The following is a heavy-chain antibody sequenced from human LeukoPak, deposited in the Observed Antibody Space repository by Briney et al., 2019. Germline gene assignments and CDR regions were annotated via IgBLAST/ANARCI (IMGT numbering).Heavy chain of an antibody. Sequence: ASVKVSCKASGYTFTSYGISWVRQAPGQGLEWMGWISAYNGNTNYAQKLQGRVTMTTDTSTSTAYMELRSLRSEDTAVYYCARAPGVPAARNYYYYMDVWGKGTTVTVSS. D-gene: IGHD2-2*01. CDR1: GYTFTSYG. CDR3: ARAPGVPAARNYYYYMDV. CDR2: ISAYNGNT. J-gene: IGHJ6*03. V-gene: IGHV1-18*01.